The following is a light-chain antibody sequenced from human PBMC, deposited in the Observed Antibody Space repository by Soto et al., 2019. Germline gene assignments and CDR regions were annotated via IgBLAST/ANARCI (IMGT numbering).Light chain of an antibody. V-gene: IGKV3-11*01. CDR2: DAS. Sequence: EIVLTQSPAILSMSPGERATLSCSASQSVSSYFAWYQQKPGQAPRLLIYDASNRATGVPARFSGSGSGTDFTLTNSSLEPEDFAVYYCQQRRYWPVTFGQGNKVEIK. CDR1: QSVSSY. J-gene: IGKJ1*01. CDR3: QQRRYWPVT.